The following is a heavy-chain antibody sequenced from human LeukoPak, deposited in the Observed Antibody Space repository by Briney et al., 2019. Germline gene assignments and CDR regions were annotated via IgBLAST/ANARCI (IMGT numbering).Heavy chain of an antibody. CDR1: GFTFSDHY. V-gene: IGHV3-11*01. CDR2: IS. D-gene: IGHD6-6*01. J-gene: IGHJ4*02. Sequence: GGSLRLSCAASGFTFSDHYMSWIRQTPGKGLEWVSRISRDTESVKGRFTISRDNTKNSLYLQMNSQRVDDTAVYYCARDPDTSSKVDYWGQGTLVTVSS. CDR3: ARDPDTSSKVDY.